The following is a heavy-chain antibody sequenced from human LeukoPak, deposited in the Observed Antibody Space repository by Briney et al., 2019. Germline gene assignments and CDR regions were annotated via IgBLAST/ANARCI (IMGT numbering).Heavy chain of an antibody. CDR3: ARDSYTCPGY. D-gene: IGHD1-14*01. CDR2: MNGEGTTI. Sequence: GGSLRLSCATSGLTFRTTWMHWVRQAPGKGLMWVSRMNGEGTTIDYADSVKGRFTISRDNAENTLYLQMDSLRVEDTAVYYCARDSYTCPGYWGQGTLVTVSS. CDR1: GLTFRTTW. J-gene: IGHJ4*02. V-gene: IGHV3-74*01.